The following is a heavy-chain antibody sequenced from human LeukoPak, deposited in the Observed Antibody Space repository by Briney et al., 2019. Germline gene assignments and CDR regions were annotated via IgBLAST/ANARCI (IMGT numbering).Heavy chain of an antibody. V-gene: IGHV3-53*01. CDR1: GFTFSNYA. Sequence: GGSLRLSCAASGFTFSNYAMSWVRQAPGKGLEWVSLIYTSGSTYYADSVKGRFTISRDNSKNTLYLQMNSLRAEDTAVYYCARDRASYVFDIWGQGTMVTVSS. D-gene: IGHD3-16*01. CDR3: ARDRASYVFDI. CDR2: IYTSGST. J-gene: IGHJ3*02.